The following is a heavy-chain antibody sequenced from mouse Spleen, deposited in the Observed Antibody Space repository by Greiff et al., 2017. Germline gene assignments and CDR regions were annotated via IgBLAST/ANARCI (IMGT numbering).Heavy chain of an antibody. CDR1: GFTFSSYA. D-gene: IGHD1-1*01. Sequence: EVQLVESGGGLVKPGGSLKLSCAASGFTFSSYAMSWVRQTPEKRLEWVATISSGGSYTYYPDSVKGRFTISRDNAKNTLYLQMSSLRSEDTAMYYCGRLQYYRYFDYWGQGTTLTVSS. V-gene: IGHV5-9-3*01. CDR3: GRLQYYRYFDY. J-gene: IGHJ2*01. CDR2: ISSGGSYT.